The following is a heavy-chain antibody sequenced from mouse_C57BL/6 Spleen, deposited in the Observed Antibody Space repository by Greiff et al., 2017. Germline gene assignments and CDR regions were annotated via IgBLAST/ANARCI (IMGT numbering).Heavy chain of an antibody. CDR1: GYSITSGYF. Sequence: EVQLQQSGPGLVKPSPSLSLTCSVSGYSITSGYFWYWIRQYPGNKLEWMGYLTYDGSNNYNPSLKNPTSIARDTSRNQYFLKLNSMTTEDTATYYCASADYYDYAAWFAYWGQGTLVTVSA. D-gene: IGHD2-4*01. CDR2: LTYDGSN. V-gene: IGHV3-6*01. J-gene: IGHJ3*01. CDR3: ASADYYDYAAWFAY.